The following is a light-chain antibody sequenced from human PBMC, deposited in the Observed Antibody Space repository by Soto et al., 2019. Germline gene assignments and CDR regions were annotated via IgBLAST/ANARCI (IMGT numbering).Light chain of an antibody. V-gene: IGLV1-40*01. CDR2: GNT. CDR1: SSNIGASYD. CDR3: AAWDGALNGVV. Sequence: QSVLTQPPSVSGAPGQRVTISCTGSSSNIGASYDVHWYQQLPGTAPKLLIYGNTNRPSGVPDRFSASVSGTSASLAISHLQSEDEGDFYCAAWDGALNGVVFGGGTQLTVL. J-gene: IGLJ3*02.